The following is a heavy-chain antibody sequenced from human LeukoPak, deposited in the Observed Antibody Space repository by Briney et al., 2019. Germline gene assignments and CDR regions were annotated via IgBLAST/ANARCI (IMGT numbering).Heavy chain of an antibody. CDR3: ARNVWGSGSYNRYNWFDP. J-gene: IGHJ5*02. CDR1: GYTSTSYG. Sequence: GASVKVSCKASGYTSTSYGISRVRQAPGQGLEWMGWISAYNGNTNYAQKLQGRVTMTTDTSTSTAYMELRSLRSDDTAVYYCARNVWGSGSYNRYNWFDPWGQGTLVTVSS. D-gene: IGHD3-10*01. CDR2: ISAYNGNT. V-gene: IGHV1-18*01.